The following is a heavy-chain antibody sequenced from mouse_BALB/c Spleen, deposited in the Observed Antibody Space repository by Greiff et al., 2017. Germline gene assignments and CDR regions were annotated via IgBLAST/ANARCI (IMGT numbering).Heavy chain of an antibody. V-gene: IGHV1S81*02. Sequence: QVQLQQPGAELVKPGASVKLSCKASGYTFTSYWMHWVKQRPGQGLEWIGEINPSNGRTNYNEKFKSKATLTVDKSSSTAYMQLSSLTSEDSAVYYCARLITTVVASDYYAMDYWGKGTSVTVSS. D-gene: IGHD1-1*01. CDR3: ARLITTVVASDYYAMDY. CDR1: GYTFTSYW. J-gene: IGHJ4*01. CDR2: INPSNGRT.